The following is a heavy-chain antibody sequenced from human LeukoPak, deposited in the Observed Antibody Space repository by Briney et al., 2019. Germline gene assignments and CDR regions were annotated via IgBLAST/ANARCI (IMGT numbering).Heavy chain of an antibody. Sequence: SETLSLTCTVSGDSISNYYWSWIRQSPGKELEWVGYMYNRCSTIYNPSLKSRVTISTDTSKNQFSLRLTSVTAADTAVYYCARAEKAVTGTLDSWGQGTLITVSS. D-gene: IGHD6-19*01. J-gene: IGHJ4*02. V-gene: IGHV4-59*01. CDR1: GDSISNYY. CDR2: MYNRCST. CDR3: ARAEKAVTGTLDS.